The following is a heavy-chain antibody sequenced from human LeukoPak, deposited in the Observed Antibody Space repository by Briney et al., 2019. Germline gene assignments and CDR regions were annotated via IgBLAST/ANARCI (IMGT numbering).Heavy chain of an antibody. CDR1: GDSVSNGDFH. CDR2: IFYSATT. CDR3: ARGWGTSPAMSAAAGE. V-gene: IGHV4-39*01. Sequence: SETLSLTCTVSGDSVSNGDFHWGWIRQPPQKGLGSIGNIFYSATTPSNPALKRQLCISVDTSKNQFSLKLTPVTAPDTPVYYCARGWGTSPAMSAAAGEWGRGLRVPVSS. J-gene: IGHJ4*02. D-gene: IGHD6-13*01.